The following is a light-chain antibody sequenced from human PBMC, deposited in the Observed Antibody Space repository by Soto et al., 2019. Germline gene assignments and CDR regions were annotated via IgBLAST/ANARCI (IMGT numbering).Light chain of an antibody. J-gene: IGLJ1*01. CDR2: EVS. Sequence: QSVLTQPASVSVSPGQSITISCTGSSSDIGAYNYVSWFQQYPGKAPKLIISEVSNRPSGVSNRFSGSKSGTAASLTISGLQTEDEADYFCFSFATDWTHVFGTWTKVTVL. CDR1: SSDIGAYNY. CDR3: FSFATDWTHV. V-gene: IGLV2-14*01.